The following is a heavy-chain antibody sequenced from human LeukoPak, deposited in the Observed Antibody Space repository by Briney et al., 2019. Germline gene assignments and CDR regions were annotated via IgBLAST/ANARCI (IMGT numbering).Heavy chain of an antibody. CDR3: AKDDTPIRHYYMDV. D-gene: IGHD2-21*01. V-gene: IGHV1-69*13. J-gene: IGHJ6*03. CDR1: GGTFSSYA. Sequence: SVKVSCKASGGTFSSYAISWVRQAPGQGLEWMGGIIPIFGTANYAQKFQGRVTITADESTSTAYMELSSLRAEDTALYYCAKDDTPIRHYYMDVWGKGTTVTISS. CDR2: IIPIFGTA.